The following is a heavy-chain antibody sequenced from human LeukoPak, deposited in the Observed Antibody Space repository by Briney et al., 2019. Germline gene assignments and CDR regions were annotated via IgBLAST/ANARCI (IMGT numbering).Heavy chain of an antibody. CDR3: ARIWLRAFDI. J-gene: IGHJ3*02. CDR2: IYPDDSDT. Sequence: HGESLKISFKGSGXSFTNYCIAWVRQMPGKGLEWMGIIYPDDSDTRYSPSFQGQVTILADKSISTAYLQWSSLKASDTAMYYCARIWLRAFDIWGQGTMVTVSS. CDR1: GXSFTNYC. V-gene: IGHV5-51*01. D-gene: IGHD3-16*01.